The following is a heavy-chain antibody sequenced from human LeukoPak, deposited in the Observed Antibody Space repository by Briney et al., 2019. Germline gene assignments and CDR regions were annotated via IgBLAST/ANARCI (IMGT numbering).Heavy chain of an antibody. D-gene: IGHD5-18*01. CDR2: IHYSGST. CDR1: GVSISDYH. Sequence: PSETLSLTCTVSGVSISDYHWSWIRQPPGKGLEWIGFIHYSGSTRYNPSLQSRVTISADTSKNQFSLKLRSVTAADTAVYYCAREASKGYVIWGYWGQGTLVTVSS. CDR3: AREASKGYVIWGY. V-gene: IGHV4-59*12. J-gene: IGHJ4*02.